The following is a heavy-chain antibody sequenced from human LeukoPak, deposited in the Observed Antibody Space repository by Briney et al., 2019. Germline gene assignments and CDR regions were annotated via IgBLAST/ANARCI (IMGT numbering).Heavy chain of an antibody. Sequence: SETLSLTCTVSGASITTYYWTWIRQPPGKGLEWIGFIYTGGITSYNPSLKSRVTISMDTSKNQLSLQLTSATAADTAVYYCVRQGDGFWSDLFDPWGPGTLVTVSS. D-gene: IGHD3-3*01. CDR2: IYTGGIT. J-gene: IGHJ5*02. CDR3: VRQGDGFWSDLFDP. CDR1: GASITTYY. V-gene: IGHV4-4*09.